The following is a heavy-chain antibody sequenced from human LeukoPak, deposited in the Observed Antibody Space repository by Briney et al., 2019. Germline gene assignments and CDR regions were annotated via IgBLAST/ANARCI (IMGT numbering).Heavy chain of an antibody. V-gene: IGHV3-48*03. CDR3: ARDRGSAAAGTWYYAMDV. CDR1: GFIFSSFE. Sequence: PGGSLRLSCAASGFIFSSFEVNWVRQAPGKGLEWDSSSTSSDNIHYADAVKGRFTSSRDNAKNSVYLQMNSLRAEDTAVYYCARDRGSAAAGTWYYAMDVWGQGTTVTVSS. J-gene: IGHJ6*02. D-gene: IGHD6-13*01. CDR2: STSSDNI.